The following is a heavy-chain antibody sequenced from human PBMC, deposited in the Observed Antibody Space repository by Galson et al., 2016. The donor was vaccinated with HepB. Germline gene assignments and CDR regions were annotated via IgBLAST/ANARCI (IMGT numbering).Heavy chain of an antibody. CDR3: ATSSDRYETGSFDYKRPFDT. CDR1: GVSIASRGFF. J-gene: IGHJ4*02. D-gene: IGHD3-9*01. V-gene: IGHV4-39*01. Sequence: SETLSLTCSVSGVSIASRGFFWGWIRQHPGKGLQWIGTIYSAATTWYDSSLRSRATISADMSKNQFALMLTSVNAADTALYFCATSSDRYETGSFDYKRPFDTWGQGSLVTVSS. CDR2: IYSAATT.